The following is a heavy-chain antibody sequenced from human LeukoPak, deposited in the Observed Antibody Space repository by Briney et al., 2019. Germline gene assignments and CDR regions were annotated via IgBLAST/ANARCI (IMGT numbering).Heavy chain of an antibody. CDR1: GGSINSSRYY. V-gene: IGHV4-39*07. CDR3: ARGRTYDFWSGYHYYFDY. J-gene: IGHJ4*02. CDR2: INHSGST. Sequence: SETLSLTCTVSGGSINSSRYYWGWIRQPPGKGLEWIGEINHSGSTNYNPSLKSRVTISVDTSKNQFSLKPSSVTAADTAVYYCARGRTYDFWSGYHYYFDYWGQGTLVTVSS. D-gene: IGHD3-3*01.